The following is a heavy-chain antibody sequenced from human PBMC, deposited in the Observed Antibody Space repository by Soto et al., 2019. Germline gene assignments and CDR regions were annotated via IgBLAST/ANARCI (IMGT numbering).Heavy chain of an antibody. CDR1: GYTFTNYY. V-gene: IGHV1-46*03. D-gene: IGHD3-16*01. J-gene: IGHJ3*01. CDR3: ARSDMGGDAALYV. CDR2: INPSGGGP. Sequence: QVQLMQSGAEIKQPGASVKVSCKASGYTFTNYYMHWVRQVPGQGLEWMGIINPSGGGPAHAQNFRGRLTTTSDTSTTTIYMELNSLRSEDTAVYFCARSDMGGDAALYVWGQGTMVTVSS.